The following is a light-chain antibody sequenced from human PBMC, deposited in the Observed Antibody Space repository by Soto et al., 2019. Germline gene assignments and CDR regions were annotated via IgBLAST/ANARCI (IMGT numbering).Light chain of an antibody. CDR2: DAS. CDR1: QSVSSY. J-gene: IGKJ4*01. Sequence: ECVLTQPPATLSLSPGEGATLSCGASQSVSSYLVWYQQKPGQAPRLLIYDASNRATGIPVRFSGSGSGTDFTLTISSLEPEDLAVYYCQQRNSCPLTFGGGTKVDIK. V-gene: IGKV3-11*01. CDR3: QQRNSCPLT.